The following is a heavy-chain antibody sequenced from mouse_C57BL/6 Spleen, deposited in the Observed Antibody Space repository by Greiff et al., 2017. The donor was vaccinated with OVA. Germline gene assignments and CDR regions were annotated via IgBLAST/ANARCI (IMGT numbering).Heavy chain of an antibody. CDR2: IDPEDGET. CDR3: ARSGYYGSSYVPYWYFDV. Sequence: VQLQQSGAELVKPGASVKLSCTASGFNIKDYYMHWVKQRTEQGLEWIGRIDPEDGETKYAPKFQGKATITADTASNTAYLQLSSLTSEDTAVYYCARSGYYGSSYVPYWYFDVWGTGTTVTVSS. CDR1: GFNIKDYY. J-gene: IGHJ1*03. D-gene: IGHD1-1*01. V-gene: IGHV14-2*01.